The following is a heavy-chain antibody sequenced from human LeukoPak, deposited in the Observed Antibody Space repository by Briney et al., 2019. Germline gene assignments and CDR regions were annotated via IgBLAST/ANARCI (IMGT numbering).Heavy chain of an antibody. Sequence: GGSLRLSCTTSGFTFGDYAMSWFRQAPGKGLEWVGFIRINAYGGTTEYAASVKGRFTISRDDSKSIAYLQMNSLKTEDTAVYCCSREVVTNYYYYYMDVWGKGTTVTVSS. CDR2: IRINAYGGTT. V-gene: IGHV3-49*03. CDR3: SREVVTNYYYYYMDV. CDR1: GFTFGDYA. D-gene: IGHD4-11*01. J-gene: IGHJ6*03.